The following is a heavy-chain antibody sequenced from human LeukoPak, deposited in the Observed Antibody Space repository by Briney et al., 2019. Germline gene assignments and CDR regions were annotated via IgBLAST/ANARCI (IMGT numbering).Heavy chain of an antibody. J-gene: IGHJ5*02. V-gene: IGHV4-39*01. D-gene: IGHD6-13*01. CDR3: ARAREAAAGKYNWFDP. Sequence: SETPSLTCTVSGGSISTSSYYWGWIRQPPGKGLEWIASIYYSGNTYYNPSLKSRVAISIDTSKNQFSLKLSSVTAADTAVYYCARAREAAAGKYNWFDPWGQGTLVTVSS. CDR2: IYYSGNT. CDR1: GGSISTSSYY.